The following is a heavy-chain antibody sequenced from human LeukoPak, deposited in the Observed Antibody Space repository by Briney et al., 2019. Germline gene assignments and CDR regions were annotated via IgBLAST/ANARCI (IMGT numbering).Heavy chain of an antibody. CDR3: AASYYYDSSGYYYVFPFHF. V-gene: IGHV3-66*01. CDR1: GFTVSDNY. Sequence: GGSLRLSCAASGFTVSDNYMIWARQTPGKGLEWVSIIYGVGSIYYADSVTGRFTISRDTSNNTLYLQMNSLRAEDTAVYYCAASYYYDSSGYYYVFPFHFWGQGTLVAVSS. CDR2: IYGVGSI. J-gene: IGHJ1*01. D-gene: IGHD3-22*01.